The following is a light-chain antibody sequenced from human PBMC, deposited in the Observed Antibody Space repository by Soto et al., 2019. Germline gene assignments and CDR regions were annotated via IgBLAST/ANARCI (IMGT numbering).Light chain of an antibody. CDR2: EVS. Sequence: QSALTQPASVSGSPGQSITISCTGTSSDFGSYNLVSWYQQHPGKAPKLRIYEVSKRPSGVSNRFSGSKSGNTASLTISGLQAEDEADYYCCSYAGSSTWVFGGGTKLTVL. J-gene: IGLJ3*02. CDR1: SSDFGSYNL. CDR3: CSYAGSSTWV. V-gene: IGLV2-23*02.